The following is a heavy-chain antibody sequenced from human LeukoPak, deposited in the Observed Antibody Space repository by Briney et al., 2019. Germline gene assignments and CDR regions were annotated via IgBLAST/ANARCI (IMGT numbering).Heavy chain of an antibody. Sequence: ASVRVSCKTSGYSFTDYYIHWVRQAPGQGLEWMGWTNTKSGRTSSARKFQGRVTMTRDPSITTVYMDMAWLTSDDTAIYFCARADFIDAGPYLIGPWGQGTLVTVSS. CDR3: ARADFIDAGPYLIGP. V-gene: IGHV1-2*02. J-gene: IGHJ5*02. D-gene: IGHD3-3*01. CDR1: GYSFTDYY. CDR2: TNTKSGRT.